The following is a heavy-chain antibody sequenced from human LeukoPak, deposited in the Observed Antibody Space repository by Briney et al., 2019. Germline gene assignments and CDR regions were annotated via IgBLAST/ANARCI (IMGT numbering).Heavy chain of an antibody. CDR2: IYYSGST. V-gene: IGHV4-39*01. CDR3: AVIVVREGWFDP. Sequence: KPSETLSLTCTVSGGSISSSSYYWGWIRPPPGKGLEWLGSIYYSGSTYYNPSLKSRVTISVDTSKNQFSLKLSSVTAADTAVYYCAVIVVREGWFDPWGQGTLVTVSS. J-gene: IGHJ5*02. D-gene: IGHD3-10*01. CDR1: GGSISSSSYY.